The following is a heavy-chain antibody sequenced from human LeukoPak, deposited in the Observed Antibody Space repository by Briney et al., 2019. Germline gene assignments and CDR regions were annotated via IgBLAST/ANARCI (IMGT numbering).Heavy chain of an antibody. CDR1: GGSISRYY. CDR3: ARAVTTHRYYYYYMDV. Sequence: SETLSLTCTVSGGSISRYYWSWIRQPPGKGLEWIGYIYYSGSTNYNPSLKSRVTISVDTSKNQFSLKLSSVTAADTAVYYCARAVTTHRYYYYYMDVWGKGTTVTISS. V-gene: IGHV4-59*01. D-gene: IGHD4-17*01. J-gene: IGHJ6*03. CDR2: IYYSGST.